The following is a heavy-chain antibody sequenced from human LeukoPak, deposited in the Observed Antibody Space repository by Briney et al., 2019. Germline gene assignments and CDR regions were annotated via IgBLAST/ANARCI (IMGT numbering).Heavy chain of an antibody. CDR2: INPSGGST. CDR1: GYTFTSYY. Sequence: ASVKVSCKASGYTFTSYYMHWVRQAPGQGLEWMGIINPSGGSTSYAQKFQGRVTMTRDTSTSTAYMELRSLRSDDTAVYYCARERSLGYCSSTSCYSNCFDYWGQGTLVTVSS. D-gene: IGHD2-2*01. J-gene: IGHJ4*02. V-gene: IGHV1-46*01. CDR3: ARERSLGYCSSTSCYSNCFDY.